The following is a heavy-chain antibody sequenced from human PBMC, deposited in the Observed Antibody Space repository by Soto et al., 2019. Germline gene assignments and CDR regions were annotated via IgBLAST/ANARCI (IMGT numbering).Heavy chain of an antibody. D-gene: IGHD1-26*01. CDR1: GGSISSRSYY. CDR2: IYYGGST. J-gene: IGHJ6*02. CDR3: ASTIVGATTTYYYGMDV. Sequence: SETLSLTCTVSGGSISSRSYYWGWIRQPPGKGLEWIGRIYYGGSTYYNPSLKSRVTISVDTSKNQFSLKLTSVTAADTAVYYCASTIVGATTTYYYGMDVWGQGTTVTVSS. V-gene: IGHV4-39*01.